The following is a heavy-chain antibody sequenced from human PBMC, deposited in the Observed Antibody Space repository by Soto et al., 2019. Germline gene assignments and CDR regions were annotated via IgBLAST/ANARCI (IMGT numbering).Heavy chain of an antibody. CDR1: GDTLTVYY. J-gene: IGHJ5*02. CDR3: AGGVLSGTYYNWFDP. V-gene: IGHV1-2*02. D-gene: IGHD1-26*01. CDR2: INPNSGAT. Sequence: AQVKVSCKASGDTLTVYYLHWVRQAPGQGLEWMGWINPNSGATNYAQKFQGRVTMTRDTSISTAYMDLSRLRSDDTAVYYCAGGVLSGTYYNWFDPWRQRTLVTVAS.